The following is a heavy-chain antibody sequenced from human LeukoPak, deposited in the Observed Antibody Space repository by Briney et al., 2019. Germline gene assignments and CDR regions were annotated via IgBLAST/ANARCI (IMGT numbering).Heavy chain of an antibody. D-gene: IGHD3-3*01. CDR2: MNRNSGNT. CDR3: ARITYDFWSGYYMPDDP. V-gene: IGHV1-8*01. Sequence: ASVKVSCKASGYTFTSYDINWVRQATGQGLEWMGWMNRNSGNTDYAQKLRGRVTMTTDTSTSTAYMELRSLRSDDTAVYYCARITYDFWSGYYMPDDPWGQGTLVTVSS. CDR1: GYTFTSYD. J-gene: IGHJ5*02.